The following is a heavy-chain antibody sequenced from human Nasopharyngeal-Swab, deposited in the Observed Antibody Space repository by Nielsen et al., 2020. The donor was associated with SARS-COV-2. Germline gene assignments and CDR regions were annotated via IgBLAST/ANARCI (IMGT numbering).Heavy chain of an antibody. CDR2: IYYSGST. D-gene: IGHD6-6*01. Sequence: SETLSLTCTVSGGSTSSRSYSHKCIRQPPGKGLEWIGSIYYSGSTYYNPSLKSRVTISVDTSKNQFSLKLSSVTAADTAVYYCARHLLYSSSSDGYWGQGTLVTVSS. CDR3: ARHLLYSSSSDGY. V-gene: IGHV4-39*01. CDR1: GGSTSSRSYS. J-gene: IGHJ4*02.